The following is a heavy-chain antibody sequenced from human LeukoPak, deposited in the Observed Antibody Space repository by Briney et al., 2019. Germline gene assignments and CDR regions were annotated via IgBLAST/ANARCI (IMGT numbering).Heavy chain of an antibody. J-gene: IGHJ6*02. Sequence: PGGSLRLSCAASGFTFSSYGMHWVRQAPGKGLEWVAVIWDDGSNKYYADSVKGRFTISRDNSKNTLYLQMNSLRAEDTAVYYCARGRQFVDLYAYGMDVWGQGTTVTVSS. D-gene: IGHD2-8*01. CDR1: GFTFSSYG. CDR2: IWDDGSNK. V-gene: IGHV3-33*01. CDR3: ARGRQFVDLYAYGMDV.